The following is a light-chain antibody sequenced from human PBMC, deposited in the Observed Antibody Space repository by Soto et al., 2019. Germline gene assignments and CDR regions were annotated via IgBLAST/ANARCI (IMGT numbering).Light chain of an antibody. CDR1: TGSVAGNDY. CDR3: CSYLGSYVWV. V-gene: IGLV2-11*01. CDR2: DVT. J-gene: IGLJ3*02. Sequence: QSALTQPRSVSGSPGQSVTVSCTGTTGSVAGNDYVSWYQQHPGKAPKLLIFDVTKRPSGVPDRFFGSKSGNTASLTISGLQAEDEADYDCCSYLGSYVWVFGGGTKVTVL.